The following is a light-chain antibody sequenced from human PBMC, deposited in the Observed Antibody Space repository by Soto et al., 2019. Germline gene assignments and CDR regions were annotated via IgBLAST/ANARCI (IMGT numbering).Light chain of an antibody. V-gene: IGLV2-23*01. Sequence: QSALTQPASVSGSPGQSITISCTGTFSDVGTYNLVSWHQHHPGKAPKLIIYEGSKRPSGVSNRFSGSKSGNTASLTISGLQAEDEADYYCCSFAGGSTLVFGGGTKLTVL. CDR2: EGS. CDR1: FSDVGTYNL. CDR3: CSFAGGSTLV. J-gene: IGLJ2*01.